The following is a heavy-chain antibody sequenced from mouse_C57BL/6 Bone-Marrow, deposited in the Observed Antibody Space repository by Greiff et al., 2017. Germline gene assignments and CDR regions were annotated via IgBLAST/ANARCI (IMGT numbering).Heavy chain of an antibody. V-gene: IGHV14-4*01. CDR1: GSNIKDDY. J-gene: IGHJ4*01. D-gene: IGHD4-1*01. CDR2: IDPENGDT. Sequence: VQLQQSGAELVRPGASVKLSCTASGSNIKDDYMHWVKQRPEQGLEWIGWIDPENGDTEYASKFQGKATITADTSSTTAYLQLSSLTSEDTAVYYCTNPYWDLYWGQGTSVTVSS. CDR3: TNPYWDLY.